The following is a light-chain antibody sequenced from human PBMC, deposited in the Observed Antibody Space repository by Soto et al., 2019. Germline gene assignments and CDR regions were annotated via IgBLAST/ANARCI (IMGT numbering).Light chain of an antibody. CDR2: AAS. Sequence: EIVMTQSPATLSVSPGDRATLSCRASESVTSSLAWYQQKPGQPPRLLIYAASTRATDVPARFSGGGSETEFTLTISSLQSEDFAVYFCHQYNFWPTFGQGTKVDIK. V-gene: IGKV3-15*01. J-gene: IGKJ1*01. CDR3: HQYNFWPT. CDR1: ESVTSS.